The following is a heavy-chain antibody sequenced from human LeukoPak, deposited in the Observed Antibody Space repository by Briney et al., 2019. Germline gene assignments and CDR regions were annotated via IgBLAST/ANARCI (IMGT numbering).Heavy chain of an antibody. CDR1: GFTFSIYS. Sequence: GGSLRLSCAASGFTFSIYSMHWVRQAPGKGLEWVSCISSSSSYIYYADSVKDRFTISRDNAKNSLYLQMNSLRAEDTAVYYCARDNPYSESLAADDAFDIWGQGTMVTVSS. D-gene: IGHD1-26*01. CDR3: ARDNPYSESLAADDAFDI. J-gene: IGHJ3*02. V-gene: IGHV3-21*01. CDR2: ISSSSSYI.